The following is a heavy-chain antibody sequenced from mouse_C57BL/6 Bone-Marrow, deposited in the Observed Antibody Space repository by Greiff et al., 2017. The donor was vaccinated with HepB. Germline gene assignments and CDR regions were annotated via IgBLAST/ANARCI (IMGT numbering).Heavy chain of an antibody. Sequence: VQLQQSGPELVKPGASVKISCKASGYSFTGYYMNWVKQSPEKSLEWIGEINPSNGGTTYNQKFKAKATLTVDKSSSTAYMQLKSLTSDDSAVYDCAREGYLVVDPLGYFDVWGTGTTDTVSS. D-gene: IGHD1-1*01. CDR2: INPSNGGT. J-gene: IGHJ1*03. V-gene: IGHV1-42*01. CDR3: AREGYLVVDPLGYFDV. CDR1: GYSFTGYY.